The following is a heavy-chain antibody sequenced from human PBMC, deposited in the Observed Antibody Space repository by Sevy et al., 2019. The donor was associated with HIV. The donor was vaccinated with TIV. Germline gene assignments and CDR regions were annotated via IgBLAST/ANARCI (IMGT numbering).Heavy chain of an antibody. Sequence: SETLSLTCGVYGGSFNAYYWSWIRQPPGKGLEWIGEINQSGSTTYNPSLKSRVTLSIDTSKNQFSLRVNSVTAADTAVYYCARSSGGGSSWSKWGFYGMDVWGQGTTVTVSS. V-gene: IGHV4-34*01. J-gene: IGHJ6*02. CDR1: GGSFNAYY. D-gene: IGHD6-13*01. CDR3: ARSSGGGSSWSKWGFYGMDV. CDR2: INQSGST.